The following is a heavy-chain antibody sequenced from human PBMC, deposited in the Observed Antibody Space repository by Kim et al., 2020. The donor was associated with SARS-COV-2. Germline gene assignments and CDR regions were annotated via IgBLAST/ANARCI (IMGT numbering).Heavy chain of an antibody. CDR3: AKDGVRDSSGYYPNWFDP. CDR2: ISGSGGST. CDR1: GFTFSSYA. Sequence: GGSLRLSCAASGFTFSSYAMSWVRQAPGKGLEWVSAISGSGGSTYYADSVKGRFTISRDNSKNTLYLQMNSLRAEDTAVYYCAKDGVRDSSGYYPNWFDPWGQGTLVTVSS. D-gene: IGHD3-22*01. J-gene: IGHJ5*02. V-gene: IGHV3-23*01.